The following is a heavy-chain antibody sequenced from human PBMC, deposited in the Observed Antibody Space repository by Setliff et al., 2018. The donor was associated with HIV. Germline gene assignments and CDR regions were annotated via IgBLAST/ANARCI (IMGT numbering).Heavy chain of an antibody. CDR3: TKKGPKGQWLVDLYFDS. V-gene: IGHV3-23*01. CDR2: ISGSGGST. J-gene: IGHJ4*02. Sequence: GGSLRLSCAASGLIFNNYAMSWVRQAPGKGLEWVSVISGSGGSTYVADSVKGRFTISRDNSENTLYLQMNSLRADDTAVYYCTKKGPKGQWLVDLYFDSWGQGTLVTVSS. D-gene: IGHD6-19*01. CDR1: GLIFNNYA.